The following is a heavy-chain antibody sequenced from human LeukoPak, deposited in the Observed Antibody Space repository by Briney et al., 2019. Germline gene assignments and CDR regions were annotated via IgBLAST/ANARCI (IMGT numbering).Heavy chain of an antibody. D-gene: IGHD6-19*01. CDR1: GGTFSSYA. Sequence: ASVKVPCKASGGTFSSYAISWVRQAPGQGLEWMGRIIPIFGTANYAQKFQGRVTITTDESTSTAYMELSSLRSEDTAVYYCARDGIAVAGTGDYWGQGTLVTVSS. V-gene: IGHV1-69*05. CDR3: ARDGIAVAGTGDY. J-gene: IGHJ4*02. CDR2: IIPIFGTA.